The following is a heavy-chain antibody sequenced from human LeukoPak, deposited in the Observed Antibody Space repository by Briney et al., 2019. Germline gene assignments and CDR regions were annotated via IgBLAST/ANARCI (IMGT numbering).Heavy chain of an antibody. CDR2: ISSNGGST. CDR1: GFTFSTYA. D-gene: IGHD1-26*01. V-gene: IGHV3-64*01. CDR3: AKAVSGSYFD. J-gene: IGHJ4*02. Sequence: GGSLRLSCAASGFTFSTYAMHWVRQAPGKGLEYVSSISSNGGSTYYANSVKGRFTTSRDNSKNTVYLQMGSLRAEDMAVYYCAKAVSGSYFDWGQGTLVTVSS.